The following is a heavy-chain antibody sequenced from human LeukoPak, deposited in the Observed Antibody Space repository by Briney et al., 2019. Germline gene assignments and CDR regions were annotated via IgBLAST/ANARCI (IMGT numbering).Heavy chain of an antibody. CDR2: ISGSGGST. CDR1: GFTFSSYA. Sequence: GGSLRLSCAASGFTFSSYAMSWVRQAPGKGLEWFSAISGSGGSTYYADSVKRRFTISRDNSKNTLSLQMNSLRADDTAVYYCAKASTFSGSPVDYWGQGTLVTVSS. J-gene: IGHJ4*02. CDR3: AKASTFSGSPVDY. V-gene: IGHV3-23*01. D-gene: IGHD1-26*01.